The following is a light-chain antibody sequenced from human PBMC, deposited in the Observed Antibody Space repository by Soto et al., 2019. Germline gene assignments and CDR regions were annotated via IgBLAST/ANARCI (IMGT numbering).Light chain of an antibody. V-gene: IGLV1-40*01. CDR1: SSNIGAGYD. CDR3: QSYDSSLSRRV. Sequence: QPVLTQPPSVSGAPGQRVTISCTGTSSNIGAGYDVHWYKQLPGTAPKLLIYDNNNRPSGVPDRFSGSKSGTSASLAITGLQAEDEADYYCQSYDSSLSRRVFGGGTQLTVL. J-gene: IGLJ2*01. CDR2: DNN.